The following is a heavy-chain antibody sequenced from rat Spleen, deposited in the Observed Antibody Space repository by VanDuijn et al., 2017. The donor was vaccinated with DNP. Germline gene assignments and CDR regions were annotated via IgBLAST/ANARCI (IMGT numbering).Heavy chain of an antibody. CDR1: GFTFSDYA. D-gene: IGHD1-12*03. CDR2: IIYDGSDA. Sequence: EVQLVESGGGLVQPGNSLKLSCAASGFTFSDYAMAWVRQSPKKGLEWVATIIYDGSDAYYRDSVKGRFTISRDNVKSTLYLQMDSLRSEDTATYYCATSGYGYDGYPFAYWGHGTLVTVSS. CDR3: ATSGYGYDGYPFAY. J-gene: IGHJ3*01. V-gene: IGHV5S10*01.